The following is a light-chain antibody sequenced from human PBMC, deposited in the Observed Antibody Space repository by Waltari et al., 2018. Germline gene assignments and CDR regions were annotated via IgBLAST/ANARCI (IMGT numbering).Light chain of an antibody. CDR3: CSYTSSSTCI. V-gene: IGLV2-14*03. CDR2: DVS. J-gene: IGLJ2*01. Sequence: QSALTQPASVSGSPGQSITISCTGTSSHAGSHDYVSWYQHHPGKAPKLMIYDVSNRPSGVSNRFFGSKSDNTASLTISGLQAEDEADYYCCSYTSSSTCIFGGGTKLTVL. CDR1: SSHAGSHDY.